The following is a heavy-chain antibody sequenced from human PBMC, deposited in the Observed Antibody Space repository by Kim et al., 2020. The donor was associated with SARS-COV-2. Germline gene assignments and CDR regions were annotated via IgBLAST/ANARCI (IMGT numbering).Heavy chain of an antibody. Sequence: GESLKISCKASGYRFTNYWITWVRQMPGKGLDWMGKTDPRDSNSNYSPSFQGHVTISADKSINTAYLQWSSLKAADTAIYYCARLFLYGGTDVFDIWGQGTMVTVSS. J-gene: IGHJ3*02. CDR2: TDPRDSNS. CDR1: GYRFTNYW. V-gene: IGHV5-10-1*01. CDR3: ARLFLYGGTDVFDI. D-gene: IGHD2-15*01.